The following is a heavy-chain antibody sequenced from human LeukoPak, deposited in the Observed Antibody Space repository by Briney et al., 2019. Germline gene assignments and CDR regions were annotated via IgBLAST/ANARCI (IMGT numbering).Heavy chain of an antibody. CDR3: ARDIGSSWYY. D-gene: IGHD6-13*01. J-gene: IGHJ4*02. Sequence: PSETLSLTCTVSGGSISSSSYYWGWIRQPPGKGLEWIGSIYYSGSTYYNPSLKSRVTISVDTSKNQFSLKLSSVTAADTAVYYCARDIGSSWYYWGQGTLVTVSS. CDR2: IYYSGST. CDR1: GGSISSSSYY. V-gene: IGHV4-39*07.